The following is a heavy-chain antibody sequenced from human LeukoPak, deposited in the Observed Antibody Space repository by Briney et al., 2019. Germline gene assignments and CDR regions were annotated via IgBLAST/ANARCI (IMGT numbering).Heavy chain of an antibody. Sequence: PGGSLRLSCAASGFTFSSYAMHWVRQAPGKGLEWVAVISYDGSNKYYADSVKGRFTISRDNSKNTLYLQMNSLRAEDTAVYYCARESLAKYSSGSGQPYDYWGQGTLVTVSS. D-gene: IGHD6-19*01. CDR3: ARESLAKYSSGSGQPYDY. J-gene: IGHJ4*02. V-gene: IGHV3-30-3*01. CDR1: GFTFSSYA. CDR2: ISYDGSNK.